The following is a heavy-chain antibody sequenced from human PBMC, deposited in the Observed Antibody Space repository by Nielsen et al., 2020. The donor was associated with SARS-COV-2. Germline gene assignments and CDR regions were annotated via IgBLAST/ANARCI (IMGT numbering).Heavy chain of an antibody. CDR3: GAAESLHEYYYYMDV. V-gene: IGHV1-69*13. D-gene: IGHD2-15*01. CDR1: GGTFSSYA. CDR2: IIPIFGTA. J-gene: IGHJ6*03. Sequence: SSVKVSCKASGGTFSSYAISWVRQAPGQGLEWMGGIIPIFGTANYAQKFQGRVTITADESTSTAYMELSSLRSEDTAVYYCGAAESLHEYYYYMDVWGKGTTVTVSS.